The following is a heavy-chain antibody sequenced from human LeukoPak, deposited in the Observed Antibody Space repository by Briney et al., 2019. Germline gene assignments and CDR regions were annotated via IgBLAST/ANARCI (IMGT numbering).Heavy chain of an antibody. CDR3: ARDIIAAAGRVDY. CDR2: IYYSGST. J-gene: IGHJ4*02. CDR1: GGSISSSSYY. V-gene: IGHV4-39*01. D-gene: IGHD6-13*01. Sequence: PSETLSLTCTVSGGSISSSSYYWGWIRQPPGQGLEWIGSIYYSGSTYYNPSLKSRVTISVDTSKNQFSLKLSSVTAADTAVYYCARDIIAAAGRVDYWGQGTLVTVSS.